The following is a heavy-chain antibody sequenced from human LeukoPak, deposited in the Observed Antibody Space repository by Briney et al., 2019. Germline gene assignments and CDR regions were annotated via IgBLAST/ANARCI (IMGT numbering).Heavy chain of an antibody. V-gene: IGHV3-21*01. CDR3: ARAGYCSGGSCYRFDY. D-gene: IGHD2-15*01. CDR2: ISSSSAYI. Sequence: GGSLRLSCKVSGFTFSSYSMNWVRQAPGKRLEWVSSISSSSAYIYYADSVKGRFTISRDNAKNSLYLQMNSLRAEDTAVYYCARAGYCSGGSCYRFDYWGQGTLVTVSS. J-gene: IGHJ4*02. CDR1: GFTFSSYS.